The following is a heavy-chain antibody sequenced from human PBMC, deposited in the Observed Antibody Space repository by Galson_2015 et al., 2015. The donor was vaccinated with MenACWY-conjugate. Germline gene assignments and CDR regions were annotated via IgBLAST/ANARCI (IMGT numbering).Heavy chain of an antibody. Sequence: SLRLSCAASGFTFRNYWMTWVRQAPGKGLEWVASIKKDGSEKYYVDSVKGRFTISRDNAKNSLYLEMNSLRVEDTAVYSCARRLRSDCYCFQHWGQGTLVTVSS. J-gene: IGHJ1*01. D-gene: IGHD2-21*02. CDR1: GFTFRNYW. CDR3: ARRLRSDCYCFQH. V-gene: IGHV3-7*03. CDR2: IKKDGSEK.